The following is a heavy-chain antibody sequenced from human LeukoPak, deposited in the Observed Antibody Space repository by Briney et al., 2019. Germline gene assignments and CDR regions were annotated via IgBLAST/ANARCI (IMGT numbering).Heavy chain of an antibody. CDR1: GGTFSSYA. Sequence: SVRVSCKASGGTFSSYAISWVRQAPGQGLEWMGRIIPIFGTANYAQKFQGRVTITTDESTSTAYMEPSSLRSEDTAVYYCARESPLRFLEWLFDYWGQGTLVTVSS. CDR2: IIPIFGTA. CDR3: ARESPLRFLEWLFDY. D-gene: IGHD3-3*01. J-gene: IGHJ4*02. V-gene: IGHV1-69*05.